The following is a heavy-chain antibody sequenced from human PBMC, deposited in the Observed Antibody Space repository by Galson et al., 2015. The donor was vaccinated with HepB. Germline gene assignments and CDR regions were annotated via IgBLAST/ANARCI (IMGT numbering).Heavy chain of an antibody. CDR1: GFTFSSYT. CDR3: AKEMGYRYYYSGMDV. Sequence: SLRLSCAASGFTFSSYTMSWVRQAPGRGLEWVSGIRGGGGSTSYADSVKGRLTISRDNSKNTLYLQMYSLRADDTAVYYCAKEMGYRYYYSGMDVWGQGTTVTVSS. CDR2: IRGGGGST. D-gene: IGHD2-8*01. J-gene: IGHJ6*02. V-gene: IGHV3-23*01.